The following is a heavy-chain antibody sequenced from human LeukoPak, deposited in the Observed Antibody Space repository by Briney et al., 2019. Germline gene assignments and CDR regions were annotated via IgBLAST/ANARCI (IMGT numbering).Heavy chain of an antibody. CDR2: IKSKTDGGTT. J-gene: IGHJ6*03. V-gene: IGHV3-15*01. CDR3: TTDNYYYYYMDV. CDR1: GFTFSNAW. Sequence: GGSLRLPCAASGFTFSNAWMSWVRQAPGKGLEWVGRIKSKTDGGTTDYAAPAKGRFTISRDDSKNTLYLQMNSLKTEDTAVYYCTTDNYYYYYMDVWGKGTTVTVSS.